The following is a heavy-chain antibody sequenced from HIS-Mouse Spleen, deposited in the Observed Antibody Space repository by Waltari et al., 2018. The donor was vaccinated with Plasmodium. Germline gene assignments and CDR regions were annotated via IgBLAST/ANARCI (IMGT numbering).Heavy chain of an antibody. V-gene: IGHV4-39*01. D-gene: IGHD1-26*01. CDR3: ARRGGSYYYFDY. J-gene: IGHJ4*02. Sequence: QLQLQDSGPGLVTPSDTLSLTSPVPGGSIRASSYYWGWIRQPPGKGLEWIGSIYYSGSTYYNPSLKSRVTISVDTSKNQFSLKLSSVTAADTAVYYCARRGGSYYYFDYWGQGTLVTVSS. CDR2: IYYSGST. CDR1: GGSIRASSYY.